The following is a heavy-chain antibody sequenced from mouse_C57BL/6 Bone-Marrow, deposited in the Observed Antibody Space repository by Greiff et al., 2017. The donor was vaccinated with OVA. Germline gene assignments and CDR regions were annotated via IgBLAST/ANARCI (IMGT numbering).Heavy chain of an antibody. J-gene: IGHJ2*01. Sequence: VKLMESGAELVKPGASVKISCKASGYAFSNYWMNWVKQRPGKGLEWIGQISPGDGDINYNGKFKGKATLTADKSSSTAYMQFSSLTSEASSFYFCARVAYWGQGTTLTVSS. CDR2: ISPGDGDI. V-gene: IGHV1-80*01. CDR3: ARVAY. CDR1: GYAFSNYW.